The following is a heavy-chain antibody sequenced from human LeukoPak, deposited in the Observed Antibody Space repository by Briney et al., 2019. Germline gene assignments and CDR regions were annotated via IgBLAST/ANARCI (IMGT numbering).Heavy chain of an antibody. Sequence: GGSLRLSCAASGFTFSSYSMNWVRQAPGKGLEWVSYISSSSSTIYYADSVKGRFTISRDNAKNSLYLQMNSLGAEDTAVYYCARDGSSIAARTGLDYWGQGTLVTVSS. CDR2: ISSSSSTI. D-gene: IGHD6-6*01. J-gene: IGHJ4*02. V-gene: IGHV3-48*04. CDR1: GFTFSSYS. CDR3: ARDGSSIAARTGLDY.